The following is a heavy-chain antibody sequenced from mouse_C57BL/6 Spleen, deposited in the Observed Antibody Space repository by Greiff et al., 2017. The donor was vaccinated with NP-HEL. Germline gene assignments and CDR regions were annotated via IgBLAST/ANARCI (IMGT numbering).Heavy chain of an antibody. CDR1: GYTFTDYY. CDR2: INPNNGGT. CDR3: VASYFDY. Sequence: EVKLQQSGPELVKPGASVKISCKASGYTFTDYYMNWVKQSPGKSLEWIGDINPNNGGTSYNQKFKGKATLTVDKSSSTAYMELRSLTSEDSAVYYCVASYFDYWGQGTTLTVSS. J-gene: IGHJ2*01. V-gene: IGHV1-26*01.